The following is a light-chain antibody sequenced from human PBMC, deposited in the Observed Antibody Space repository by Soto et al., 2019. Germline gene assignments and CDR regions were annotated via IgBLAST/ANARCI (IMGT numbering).Light chain of an antibody. CDR3: SSYTSSNTQV. CDR1: KSDIGVYDF. Sequence: QSALTQPPSASGSPGQSVTISCTGTKSDIGVYDFVSWYQHHPGKAPRLIIYEVVQRPSGVPDRFSGSKSGNTASLTVSGLQAADEADYYCSSYTSSNTQVFGTGTKLTVL. CDR2: EVV. J-gene: IGLJ1*01. V-gene: IGLV2-8*01.